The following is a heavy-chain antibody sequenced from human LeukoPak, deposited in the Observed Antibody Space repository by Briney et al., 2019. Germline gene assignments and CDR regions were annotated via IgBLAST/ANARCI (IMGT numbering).Heavy chain of an antibody. CDR3: AKRLPVVGDRNRAFDY. CDR1: GFTFSNYA. CDR2: ITSGGST. D-gene: IGHD2-21*02. Sequence: GGSLRLSCAASGFTFSNYAMNWVRQAPGKGLEWVSVITSGGSTYYADSVKGRFTISRDNSKNTLYLQMNSLRAEDTAVYYCAKRLPVVGDRNRAFDYWGQGTLATVSS. J-gene: IGHJ4*02. V-gene: IGHV3-23*01.